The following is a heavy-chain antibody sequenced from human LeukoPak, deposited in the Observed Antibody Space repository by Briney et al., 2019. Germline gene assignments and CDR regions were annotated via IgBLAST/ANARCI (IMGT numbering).Heavy chain of an antibody. Sequence: SDTLSLTCALSGGSISRGDYSWRWLRQPPGKALEGIGYIYYSGTTYFNPSLKGRVTMSVDTSKNQFSLKLSSVTAADTAVYCCARDSGISGRTDYWGQGTLVTVSS. CDR3: ARDSGISGRTDY. CDR2: IYYSGTT. CDR1: GGSISRGDYS. V-gene: IGHV4-31*11. J-gene: IGHJ4*02. D-gene: IGHD3-10*01.